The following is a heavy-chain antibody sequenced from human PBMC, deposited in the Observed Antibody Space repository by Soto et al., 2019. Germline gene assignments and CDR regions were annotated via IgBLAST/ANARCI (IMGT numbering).Heavy chain of an antibody. CDR2: MNPNSGNT. J-gene: IGHJ4*02. CDR3: ALKGRGHENYFYDY. Sequence: GASVKVSCKASGYTFTSYDINWVRQATGQGLEWMGWMNPNSGNTGYAQKFQGRVTMTRNTSISTAYMELSSLRSEDTAVYYCALKGRGHENYFYDYWGQGTLVTVSS. CDR1: GYTFTSYD. V-gene: IGHV1-8*01. D-gene: IGHD1-7*01.